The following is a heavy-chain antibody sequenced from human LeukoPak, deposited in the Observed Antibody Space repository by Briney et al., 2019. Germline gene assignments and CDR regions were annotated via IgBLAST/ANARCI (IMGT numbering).Heavy chain of an antibody. CDR1: GGSISSGGYY. Sequence: SQTLSLTCTVSGGSISSGGYYWSWIRQHPGKGLEWIGYIYYSGSTYYNPSLKSRVTISVDTSKNQFSLKLSSVTAADTAVYYCAREGIGRPVDYWGQEPWSPSPQ. D-gene: IGHD2/OR15-2a*01. CDR2: IYYSGST. CDR3: AREGIGRPVDY. V-gene: IGHV4-31*03. J-gene: IGHJ4*01.